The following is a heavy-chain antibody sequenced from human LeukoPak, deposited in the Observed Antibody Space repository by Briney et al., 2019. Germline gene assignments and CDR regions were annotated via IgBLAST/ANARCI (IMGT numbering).Heavy chain of an antibody. CDR1: GYTFTSYG. CDR2: ISAYNGNT. CDR3: ARDGLTTVVTPDWFDP. J-gene: IGHJ5*02. D-gene: IGHD4-23*01. Sequence: ASVKASCKASGYTFTSYGISWVRQAPGQGLEWMGWISAYNGNTNYAQKLQGRVTMTTDTSTSTAYMELRSLRSDDTAVYYCARDGLTTVVTPDWFDPWGQGTLVTVSS. V-gene: IGHV1-18*01.